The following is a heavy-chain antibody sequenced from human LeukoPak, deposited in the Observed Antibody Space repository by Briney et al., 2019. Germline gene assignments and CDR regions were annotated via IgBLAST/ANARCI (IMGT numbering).Heavy chain of an antibody. J-gene: IGHJ4*02. V-gene: IGHV4-59*01. D-gene: IGHD2-8*02. CDR1: GGSISSYY. CDR2: IYYSGST. CDR3: ARYLAGGSFDY. Sequence: TPSETLSLTCTVAGGSISSYYWSWIRQPPGKGLEWIGYIYYSGSTNYNPSLKSRVTISVDTSKNQFSLKLSSVTTADTAVYYCARYLAGGSFDYWGQGTLVTVSS.